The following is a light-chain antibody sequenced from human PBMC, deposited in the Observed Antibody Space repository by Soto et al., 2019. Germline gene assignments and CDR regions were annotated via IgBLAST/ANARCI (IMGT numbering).Light chain of an antibody. J-gene: IGKJ3*01. CDR2: DAS. CDR3: QQRSNWPPGFT. CDR1: QSVSSY. Sequence: EIVLTQSPATLSLSPGERVTLSCRASQSVSSYLAWYQQKPGQAPRLLIYDASNRATGIPARFSGSGSGTEFTLTISSLEPEDFAVYYCQQRSNWPPGFTFGPGTKVDIK. V-gene: IGKV3-11*01.